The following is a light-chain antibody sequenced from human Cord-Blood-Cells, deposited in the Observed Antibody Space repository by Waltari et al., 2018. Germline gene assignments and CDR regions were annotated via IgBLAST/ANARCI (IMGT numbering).Light chain of an antibody. Sequence: QSALTQPRSVSGSPGQSVTIPCPGTSSDVGGYNHVSWYQQHPGKAPQLMIYDVSKRPSGVPDRFSGSKSGNTASLTISGLQAEDEADYYCCSYAGSYTRVFGGGTKLTVL. V-gene: IGLV2-11*01. CDR1: SSDVGGYNH. CDR3: CSYAGSYTRV. CDR2: DVS. J-gene: IGLJ3*02.